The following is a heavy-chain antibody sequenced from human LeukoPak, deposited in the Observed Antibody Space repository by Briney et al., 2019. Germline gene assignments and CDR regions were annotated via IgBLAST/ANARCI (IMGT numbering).Heavy chain of an antibody. CDR1: GGSISSGGHF. CDR2: TYYSGST. D-gene: IGHD3-22*01. V-gene: IGHV4-31*03. J-gene: IGHJ5*02. CDR3: TRDGPRSSGYPDT. Sequence: SQTLSLTCTVSGGSISSGGHFWSWIRQHPGKGLEWIGYTYYSGSTYYNPSLKSRVTISVDTSKNQFSLRLNSVTAADTAVYYCTRDGPRSSGYPDTWGQGTLVTVSS.